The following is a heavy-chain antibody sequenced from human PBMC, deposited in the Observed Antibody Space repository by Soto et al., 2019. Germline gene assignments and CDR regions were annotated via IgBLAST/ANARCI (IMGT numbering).Heavy chain of an antibody. Sequence: LRRSCAASGFTFSSYAMSWVRQAPGKGLEWVSAISGSGGSTYYADSVKGRFTISRDNSKNTLYLQMNSLRAEDTAVYYCAQGYDSSGYSPGYWGQGTLVTVSS. D-gene: IGHD3-22*01. CDR1: GFTFSSYA. V-gene: IGHV3-23*01. J-gene: IGHJ4*02. CDR3: AQGYDSSGYSPGY. CDR2: ISGSGGST.